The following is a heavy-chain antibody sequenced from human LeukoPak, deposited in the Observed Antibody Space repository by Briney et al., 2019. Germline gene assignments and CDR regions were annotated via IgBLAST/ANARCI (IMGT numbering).Heavy chain of an antibody. CDR1: GGSFSGYY. J-gene: IGHJ4*02. CDR2: INHSGST. V-gene: IGHV4-34*01. CDR3: ARVGDYDSSGYIIDY. D-gene: IGHD3-22*01. Sequence: SETLSLTCAVYGGSFSGYYWSWLRQPPGKGLEWIGEINHSGSTNYNPSLKSRVTISVDTSKNQFSLKLSSVTAADTAVYYCARVGDYDSSGYIIDYWGQGTLVTVSS.